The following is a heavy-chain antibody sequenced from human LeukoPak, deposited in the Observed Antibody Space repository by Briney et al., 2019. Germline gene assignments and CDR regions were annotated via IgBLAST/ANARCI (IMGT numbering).Heavy chain of an antibody. CDR1: GFTFSSYA. V-gene: IGHV3-23*01. D-gene: IGHD1-1*01. J-gene: IGHJ4*02. Sequence: PGGSLRLSCAASGFTFSSYAMSWLRQDPGKGLERVSAISENGGTTYYADSVKGRSTISRDNSKNTLSLQLNSLRAEDTAVYYCAKEGPTGTTKFDYWGQGTLVTVSS. CDR3: AKEGPTGTTKFDY. CDR2: ISENGGTT.